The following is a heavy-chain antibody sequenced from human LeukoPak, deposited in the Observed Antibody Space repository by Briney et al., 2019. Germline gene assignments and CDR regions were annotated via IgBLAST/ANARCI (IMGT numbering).Heavy chain of an antibody. J-gene: IGHJ4*02. CDR2: IIPNSGAT. CDR1: GYTFTGNP. Sequence: AASVKVSCKASGYTFTGNPILWVRQAPGQGLEWMGWIIPNSGATTYAQKFQGRVAMTRDTSISTAFMGLSSLRSGDTAVYYCTREDYWGQGTPVTVSS. V-gene: IGHV1-2*02. CDR3: TREDY.